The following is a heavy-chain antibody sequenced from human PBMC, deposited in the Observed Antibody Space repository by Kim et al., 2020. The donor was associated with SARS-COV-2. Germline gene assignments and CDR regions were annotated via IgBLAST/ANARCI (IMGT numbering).Heavy chain of an antibody. D-gene: IGHD3-10*01. CDR3: ARGGTMVRGEYYYYYYGMDV. CDR2: ISSSGSTI. Sequence: GGSLRLSCAASGFTFSDYYMSWIRQAPGKGLEWVSYISSSGSTIYYADSVKGRFTISRDNAKNSLYLQMNSLRAEDTAVYHCARGGTMVRGEYYYYYYGMDVWGQGTTVTVSS. V-gene: IGHV3-11*04. J-gene: IGHJ6*02. CDR1: GFTFSDYY.